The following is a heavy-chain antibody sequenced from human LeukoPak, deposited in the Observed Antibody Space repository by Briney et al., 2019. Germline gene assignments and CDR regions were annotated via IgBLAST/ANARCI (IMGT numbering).Heavy chain of an antibody. J-gene: IGHJ4*02. Sequence: SETLSLTCIVSGGSLSSTNYYWGWVRQPPGKGLEWIGSIYYSGSTYYNPSLESRVTISVDTSKNQFSLKLSSVTAADTAVYYCARKGRGTTSSNFDSWGQGTLVTVSS. D-gene: IGHD1-14*01. CDR3: ARKGRGTTSSNFDS. V-gene: IGHV4-39*01. CDR2: IYYSGST. CDR1: GGSLSSTNYY.